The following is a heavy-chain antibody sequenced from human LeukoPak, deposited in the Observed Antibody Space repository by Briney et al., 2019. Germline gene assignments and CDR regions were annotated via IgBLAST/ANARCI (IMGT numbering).Heavy chain of an antibody. D-gene: IGHD3-10*01. CDR3: AKGRSMVRGVSPWFFDL. Sequence: GGSLRLSCAASGFTVSSNYMSWVRQAPGKGLEWVSVISGSGGSTSFADSVKGRFTISRDNSNNTLYLQMNSLRAEDTAIYYCAKGRSMVRGVSPWFFDLWGRGTLVTVSS. CDR2: ISGSGGST. V-gene: IGHV3-23*01. J-gene: IGHJ2*01. CDR1: GFTVSSNY.